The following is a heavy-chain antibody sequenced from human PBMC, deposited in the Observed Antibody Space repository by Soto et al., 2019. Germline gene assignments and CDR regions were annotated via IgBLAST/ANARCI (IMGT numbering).Heavy chain of an antibody. D-gene: IGHD4-17*01. Sequence: ASVKVSCKASGYTFTSYGISWVRQAPGQGLEWMGWISAYNGNTNYAQKLQGRVTMTTDTSTGTAYMELRSLRSDDTAVYYCARDHRGTADDYGDYDPYYYYYGMDVWGQGTTVTVSS. CDR1: GYTFTSYG. J-gene: IGHJ6*02. V-gene: IGHV1-18*01. CDR3: ARDHRGTADDYGDYDPYYYYYGMDV. CDR2: ISAYNGNT.